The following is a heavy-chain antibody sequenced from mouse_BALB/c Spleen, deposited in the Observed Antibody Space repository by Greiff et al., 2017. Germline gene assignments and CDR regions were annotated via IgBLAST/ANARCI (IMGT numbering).Heavy chain of an antibody. CDR3: TRGGLGRYFDV. Sequence: EVKLEESGGGLVQPGGSMKLSCVASGFTFSNYWMNWVRQSPEKGLEWVAEIRLKSNNYATHYAESVKGRFTISRDDSKSSVYLQMNNLRAEDTGIYYCTRGGLGRYFDVWGAGTTVTVSS. J-gene: IGHJ1*01. V-gene: IGHV6-6*02. CDR1: GFTFSNYW. CDR2: IRLKSNNYAT. D-gene: IGHD4-1*01.